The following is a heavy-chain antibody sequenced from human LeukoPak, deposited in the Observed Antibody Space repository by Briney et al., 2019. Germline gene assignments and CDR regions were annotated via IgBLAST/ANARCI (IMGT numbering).Heavy chain of an antibody. Sequence: SETLSLTCTVSGYSISSGYYWGWIRQPPGKGLEWIGSIYHSGSTYYNPSLKSRVTISVDTSKNQFSLKLSSVTAADTAVYYCARDYISRGYYYGSGSYFDYWGQGTLVTVSS. D-gene: IGHD3-10*01. CDR2: IYHSGST. V-gene: IGHV4-38-2*02. CDR3: ARDYISRGYYYGSGSYFDY. CDR1: GYSISSGYY. J-gene: IGHJ4*02.